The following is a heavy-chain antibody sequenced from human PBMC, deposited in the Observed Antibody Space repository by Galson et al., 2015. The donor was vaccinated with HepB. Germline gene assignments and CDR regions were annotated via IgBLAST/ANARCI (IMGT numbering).Heavy chain of an antibody. Sequence: SLRLSCAVSGFSFSSYWMHWVRQAPGKGLEWVSRINGDGSTRIYADSVRGRFTISRDNVKNTLYLQVKSLRAEDTAVYYCAKGPVDTPMVTSAALDYWGQGTLVTVSS. D-gene: IGHD5-18*01. CDR1: GFSFSSYW. CDR3: AKGPVDTPMVTSAALDY. CDR2: INGDGSTR. V-gene: IGHV3-74*01. J-gene: IGHJ4*02.